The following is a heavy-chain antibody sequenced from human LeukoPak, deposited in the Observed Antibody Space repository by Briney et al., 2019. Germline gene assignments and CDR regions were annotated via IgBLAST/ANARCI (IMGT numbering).Heavy chain of an antibody. CDR1: GFTFSDYY. J-gene: IGHJ6*02. CDR2: ISSSGSTI. V-gene: IGHV3-11*01. CDR3: ARDAVVQQQLDYYYGMDV. D-gene: IGHD6-13*01. Sequence: GGSLRLSCAASGFTFSDYYMSWIRQAPGKGLEWVSYISSSGSTIYHADSVKGRFTISRGNAKNSLYLQMNSLRAEDTAVYYCARDAVVQQQLDYYYGMDVWGQGTTITVSS.